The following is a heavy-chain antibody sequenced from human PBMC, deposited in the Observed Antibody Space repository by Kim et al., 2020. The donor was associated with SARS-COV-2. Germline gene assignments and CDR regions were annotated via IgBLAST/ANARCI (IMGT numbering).Heavy chain of an antibody. Sequence: SETLSLTCSVSGGSISSGGKFWTWIRQHPAKGLEWIGYISYSGNPHYSPSLRSRISISLQTSENQFSLELTSVTAADTAVYYCARGQPLDYWGEGIVVTVS. D-gene: IGHD2-2*01. CDR2: ISYSGNP. CDR3: ARGQPLDY. CDR1: GGSISSGGKF. V-gene: IGHV4-31*03. J-gene: IGHJ4*02.